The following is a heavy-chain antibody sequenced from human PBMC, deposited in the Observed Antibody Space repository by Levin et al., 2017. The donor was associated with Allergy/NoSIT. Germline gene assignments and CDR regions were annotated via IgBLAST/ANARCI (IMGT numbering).Heavy chain of an antibody. CDR2: ISSSSAYI. CDR1: FFPFPLSP. V-gene: IGHV3-21*01. J-gene: IGHJ6*02. CDR3: VTAYYDFWSGSSMYDYSGMDV. Sequence: PGGSLRLSFSSSFFPFPLSPLPFFLPSPLKGLAWVSSISSSSAYIYYADSVKGRFTISRDNAKNSLYLQMNSLRVEDTAVYYCVTAYYDFWSGSSMYDYSGMDVWGQGTTVTVSS. D-gene: IGHD3-3*01.